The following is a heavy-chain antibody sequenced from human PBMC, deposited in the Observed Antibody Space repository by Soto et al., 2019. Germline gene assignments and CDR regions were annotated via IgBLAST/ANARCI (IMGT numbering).Heavy chain of an antibody. CDR2: IYYSGNT. V-gene: IGHV4-31*03. Sequence: QVQLQESGPGLVKPSQTLSLTCTVSGGSISSGGYYWSWIRQHPGKGLEWIGYIYYSGNTYYNPSLKSRVTISVDPSKNQFSLSLSSVTAADTAVYYCAREVTFGAPVIWGQGTLVTVSS. D-gene: IGHD3-16*01. CDR3: AREVTFGAPVI. J-gene: IGHJ4*02. CDR1: GGSISSGGYY.